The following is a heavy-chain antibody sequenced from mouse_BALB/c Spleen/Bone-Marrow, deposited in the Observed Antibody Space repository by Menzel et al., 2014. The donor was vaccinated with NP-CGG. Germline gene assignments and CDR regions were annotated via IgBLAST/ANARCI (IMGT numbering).Heavy chain of an antibody. CDR1: GYNFTSYW. J-gene: IGHJ3*01. CDR2: IYPGSGST. V-gene: IGHV1-55*01. D-gene: IGHD3-1*01. CDR3: ARFSQLGLLAY. Sequence: VQLVESGAELVEPGTSVKLSCKASGYNFTSYWINWVKLRPGQGLEWIGDIYPGSGSTNYNEKFKSKATLTVDTSSSTAYMQLSSLASEDSALYYCARFSQLGLLAYWGQGTLVTVSA.